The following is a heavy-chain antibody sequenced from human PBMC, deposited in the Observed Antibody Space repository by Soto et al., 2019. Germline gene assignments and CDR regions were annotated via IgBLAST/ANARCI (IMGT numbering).Heavy chain of an antibody. V-gene: IGHV1-69*01. J-gene: IGHJ4*02. CDR2: IIPIFGTA. CDR1: GGTFSSYA. D-gene: IGHD3-22*01. CDR3: ARSAYAYYDSSGTFDY. Sequence: QVQLVQSGAEVKKPGSSVKVSCKASGGTFSSYAISWVRQAPGQGLEWMGGIIPIFGTANYAQKFQGRVTITADESTSTAYMELRSLRSEDTAVYYCARSAYAYYDSSGTFDYWGQGTLVTVSS.